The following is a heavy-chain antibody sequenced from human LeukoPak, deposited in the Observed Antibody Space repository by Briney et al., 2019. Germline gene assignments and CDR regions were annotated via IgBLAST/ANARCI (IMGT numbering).Heavy chain of an antibody. CDR3: VKGYCSSTSCRLDS. Sequence: PGVSLRLSCSASGFTFSSFAFHWVREAPGKGLEYVSAISSNGVSTYYADSVKGRFTISRDNSENTLYLQMSVRAEDTAVYYCVKGYCSSTSCRLDSWGQGTLVTVSS. CDR1: GFTFSSFA. D-gene: IGHD2-2*01. V-gene: IGHV3-64D*06. CDR2: ISSNGVST. J-gene: IGHJ4*02.